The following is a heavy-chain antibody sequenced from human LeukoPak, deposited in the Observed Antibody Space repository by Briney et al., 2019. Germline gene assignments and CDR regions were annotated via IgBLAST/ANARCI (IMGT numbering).Heavy chain of an antibody. J-gene: IGHJ4*02. CDR1: GFSFSAYG. V-gene: IGHV3-30*03. CDR2: LSYDGNNQ. Sequence: TGGSLRLSCAASGFSFSAYGMHWVRQAPGKGLEWVAILSYDGNNQHFADSVKGRFTISRDKSENTVWLQMNSLRIEDTGIYYCARGSGEDVDFADYWGQGALVTVSS. CDR3: ARGSGEDVDFADY. D-gene: IGHD3-10*01.